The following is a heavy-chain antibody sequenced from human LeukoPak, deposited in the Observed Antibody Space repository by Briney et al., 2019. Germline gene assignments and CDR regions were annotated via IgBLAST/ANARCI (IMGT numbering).Heavy chain of an antibody. J-gene: IGHJ4*02. CDR2: ISYDGSNK. V-gene: IGHV3-30*18. CDR1: GCTFSSYG. CDR3: AKDSNLEYFDY. D-gene: IGHD1-1*01. Sequence: PGRSLRLSCAASGCTFSSYGMHWVRQAPGKGREGVAVISYDGSNKYYADSVKGRFTISRDNSKNTLYLQMNSLRAEDTAVYYSAKDSNLEYFDYWGQGTLVTVSS.